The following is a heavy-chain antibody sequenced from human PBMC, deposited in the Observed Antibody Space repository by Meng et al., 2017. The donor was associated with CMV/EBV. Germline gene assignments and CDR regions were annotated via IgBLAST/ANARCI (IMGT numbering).Heavy chain of an antibody. D-gene: IGHD1-26*01. CDR3: ARESESVGNY. CDR2: INPSGGST. CDR1: GYTYTSYY. V-gene: IGHV1-46*01. J-gene: IGHJ4*02. Sequence: GQVVQSGAEVKQPGCSVTVLCKASGYTYTSYYMHWVRQAPGQRLEWMGIINPSGGSTSYAQKFQGRVTMTRDTSTSTVYMELSRLRSEDTAVYYCARESESVGNYWGQGTLVTVSS.